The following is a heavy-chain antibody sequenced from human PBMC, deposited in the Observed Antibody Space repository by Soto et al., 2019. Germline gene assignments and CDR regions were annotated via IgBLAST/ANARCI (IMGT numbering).Heavy chain of an antibody. CDR3: TRQSYFDILTGHYHYYGMDG. CDR1: GVTFRGSI. J-gene: IGHJ6*02. D-gene: IGHD3-9*01. CDR2: IRSKANTYAT. V-gene: IGHV3-73*01. Sequence: GGSLRLSCAASGVTFRGSIIHWVRQASGKGLEWVGHIRSKANTYATSYAASAKGRFTISRDDSKNTATLQMNSLKTEDTAVYYCTRQSYFDILTGHYHYYGMDGWGQGTTVTVSS.